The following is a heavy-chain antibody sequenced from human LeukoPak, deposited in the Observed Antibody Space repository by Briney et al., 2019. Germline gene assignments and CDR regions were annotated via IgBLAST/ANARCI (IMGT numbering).Heavy chain of an antibody. V-gene: IGHV3-30*18. CDR3: AKDLRVTTDYGMDV. J-gene: IGHJ6*02. CDR2: ISYDGSNK. Sequence: GGSLRLSCAASGFTFSSYGIHWVRQAPGKGLEWVAVISYDGSNKHYADSVKGRFTISRDNSKNTLYLQMNSLRAEDTAVYYCAKDLRVTTDYGMDVWGQGTTVTVSS. CDR1: GFTFSSYG. D-gene: IGHD4-17*01.